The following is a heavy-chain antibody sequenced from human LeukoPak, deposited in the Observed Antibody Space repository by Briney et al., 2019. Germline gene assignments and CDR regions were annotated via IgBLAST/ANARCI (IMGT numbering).Heavy chain of an antibody. CDR2: INHSGST. CDR1: GGSFSGYY. Sequence: SETLSLTCAVYGGSFSGYYWSWVRQPPGKGLEWIGEINHSGSTNYNPSLKSRVTISVDTSKNQFSLKLSSVTAADTAVHYCARGPLGPFDYWGQGTLVTVSS. CDR3: ARGPLGPFDY. J-gene: IGHJ4*02. V-gene: IGHV4-34*01.